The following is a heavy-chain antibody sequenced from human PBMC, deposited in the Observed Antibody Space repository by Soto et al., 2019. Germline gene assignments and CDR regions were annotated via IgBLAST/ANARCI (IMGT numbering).Heavy chain of an antibody. D-gene: IGHD3-3*01. V-gene: IGHV6-1*01. CDR1: GDSVSSNSAA. CDR2: TYYRSKWYN. Sequence: QSQTLSLTCAISGDSVSSNSAAWNWIRQSPSRGLEWLGRTYYRSKWYNDYAVSVKSRITINPDTSKNQFSLQLNSVTPEDTAVYYCARVSGLGYDFWSASDYFDYWGQGTLVTVSS. CDR3: ARVSGLGYDFWSASDYFDY. J-gene: IGHJ4*02.